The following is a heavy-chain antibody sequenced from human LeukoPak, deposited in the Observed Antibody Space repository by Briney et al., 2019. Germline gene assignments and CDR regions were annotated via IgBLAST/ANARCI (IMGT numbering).Heavy chain of an antibody. Sequence: PGGSLRLSCAASGFTFSSYAMSWVRQAPGKGLEWVSAISGSGGSTYYADSVKGQFTISRDNSKNTLYLQMNSLRAEDTAVYYCAKTVLRYSTGDAFDIWGQGTMVTVSS. CDR3: AKTVLRYSTGDAFDI. D-gene: IGHD3-9*01. CDR2: ISGSGGST. CDR1: GFTFSSYA. V-gene: IGHV3-23*01. J-gene: IGHJ3*02.